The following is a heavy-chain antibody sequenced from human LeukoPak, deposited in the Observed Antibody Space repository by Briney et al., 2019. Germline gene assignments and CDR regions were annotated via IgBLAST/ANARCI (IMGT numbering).Heavy chain of an antibody. V-gene: IGHV4-59*08. CDR2: IYYSGST. J-gene: IGHJ4*02. CDR1: GGSIRSYY. CDR3: ARLPGIAAAAHFDY. Sequence: PSETLSLTCTVSGGSIRSYYWSWLRQPPGKGLEWIGYIYYSGSTNYNPSLKSRVTISVDTSKNQFSLKLSSVTAADTAVYYCARLPGIAAAAHFDYWGQGTLVTVSS. D-gene: IGHD6-13*01.